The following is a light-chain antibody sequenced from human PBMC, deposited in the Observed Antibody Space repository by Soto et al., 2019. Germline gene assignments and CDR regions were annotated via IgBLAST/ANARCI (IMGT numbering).Light chain of an antibody. V-gene: IGKV3-20*01. CDR3: QHHSPSWVT. CDR1: ESIDGKF. Sequence: EVVLTQSPGTLSLSPGERATLSCRATESIDGKFLAWYQQKPGQAPRLLFYSASNRATGIPDRFTGSGSETEFTLTISRLEPEDFAVYFCQHHSPSWVTFAQGTKLEIK. CDR2: SAS. J-gene: IGKJ2*01.